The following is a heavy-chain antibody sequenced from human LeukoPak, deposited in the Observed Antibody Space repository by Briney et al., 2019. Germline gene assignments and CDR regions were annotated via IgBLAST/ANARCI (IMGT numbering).Heavy chain of an antibody. Sequence: SVKVSCKASGGTFSSYAISWVRQAPGQGLEWMGGIIPIFGTANYAQKFQGRVTITADKSTSTAYMELNSLRSEDTAVYYCASAGPGYSSSWYLGQIDYWGQGTLVTVSS. CDR3: ASAGPGYSSSWYLGQIDY. CDR1: GGTFSSYA. J-gene: IGHJ4*02. D-gene: IGHD6-13*01. CDR2: IIPIFGTA. V-gene: IGHV1-69*06.